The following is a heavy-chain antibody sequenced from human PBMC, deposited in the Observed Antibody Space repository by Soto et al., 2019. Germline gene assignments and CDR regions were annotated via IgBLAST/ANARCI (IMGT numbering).Heavy chain of an antibody. CDR2: IFHSGSV. CDR1: GGSVSSSFF. CDR3: ARSFGWYAIDY. J-gene: IGHJ4*02. Sequence: QVLLQESGPGLVQPSGTLSLSCAVSGGSVSSSFFWGWVRQPTGKGLEWIGDIFHSGSVNYNPSLKRRVTISIDTSKNQFSLELNSVTTADTAVYSCARSFGWYAIDYWGQGTLVIVSS. D-gene: IGHD6-19*01. V-gene: IGHV4-4*02.